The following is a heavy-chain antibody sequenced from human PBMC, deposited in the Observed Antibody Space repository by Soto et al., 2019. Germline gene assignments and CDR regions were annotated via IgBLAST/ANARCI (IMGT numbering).Heavy chain of an antibody. V-gene: IGHV1-2*04. Sequence: ASVKVSCKASGGTFSSYAISWVRQAPGQGLEWMGWIIPNSGTTNYAQKFQGWVTMTRDTSISTAYMELSRLRSDDTAVYYCAITGPEDSVFSVWGQGTTVTVSS. J-gene: IGHJ6*02. CDR1: GGTFSSYA. CDR3: AITGPEDSVFSV. CDR2: IIPNSGTT. D-gene: IGHD3-9*01.